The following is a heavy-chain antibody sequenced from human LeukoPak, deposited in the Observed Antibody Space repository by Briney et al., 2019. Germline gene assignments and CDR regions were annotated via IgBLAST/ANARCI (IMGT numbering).Heavy chain of an antibody. Sequence: GGSLRLSCAASGFKFSSYAIHWVRQAPGKGLEWVAFISYDGNDKYYAESVKGRFATSRDNSKNTVSLQMHSLRPEDTAVYSCAKEAVNCSGTSCSYGMDVWGQGTTVTVSS. J-gene: IGHJ6*01. CDR2: ISYDGNDK. D-gene: IGHD2-2*01. CDR1: GFKFSSYA. CDR3: AKEAVNCSGTSCSYGMDV. V-gene: IGHV3-30*18.